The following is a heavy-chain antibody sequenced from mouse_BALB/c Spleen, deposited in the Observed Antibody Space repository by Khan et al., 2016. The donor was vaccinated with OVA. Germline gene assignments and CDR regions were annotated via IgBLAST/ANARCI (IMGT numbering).Heavy chain of an antibody. V-gene: IGHV2-9*02. CDR2: IWAGGST. CDR1: GFSLTSYG. Sequence: VELVESGPGLVAPSQTLSITCTVSGFSLTSYGVHWVRQPPGKGLEWLGVIWAGGSTNHNSALMSRLSISKDNSKSKVFLKMNSLQTEDTARYVCARELYDGAWFDYWGQGTLVTVSA. CDR3: ARELYDGAWFDY. D-gene: IGHD2-14*01. J-gene: IGHJ3*01.